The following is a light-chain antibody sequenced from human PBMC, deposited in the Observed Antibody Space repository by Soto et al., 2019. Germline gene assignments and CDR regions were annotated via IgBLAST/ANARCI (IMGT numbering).Light chain of an antibody. CDR2: SAS. J-gene: IGKJ1*01. V-gene: IGKV3-15*01. Sequence: EIVLAHSPATLSLSPRERATLSCRASRSVRTFLAWFQQKPGQAPRLLIYSASTRATGFPARFSGSGSGTEFTLTISSLQSEYFAVYFCQQYNHWWTFGQGTKVDI. CDR3: QQYNHWWT. CDR1: RSVRTF.